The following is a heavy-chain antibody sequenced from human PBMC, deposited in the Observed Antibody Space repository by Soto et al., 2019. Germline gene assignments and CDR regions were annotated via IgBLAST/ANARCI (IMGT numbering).Heavy chain of an antibody. CDR3: ARERGYYYGMDV. J-gene: IGHJ6*02. V-gene: IGHV4-34*01. Sequence: SETLSLTCAVYGGSFSGYYWSWIRQPPGKGLEWIGEINHSGSTNYNPSLKSRVTISVDTSKNQFSLKLSSVTAADTAVYYCARERGYYYGMDVWGQGTTVT. CDR2: INHSGST. CDR1: GGSFSGYY.